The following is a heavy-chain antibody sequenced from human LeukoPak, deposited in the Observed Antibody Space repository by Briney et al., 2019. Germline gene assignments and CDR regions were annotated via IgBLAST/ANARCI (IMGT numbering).Heavy chain of an antibody. CDR2: IYTSGGT. V-gene: IGHV4-61*02. Sequence: PSETLSLTCTVSGGSISSGSYYWSWIRQPAGKGLEWIGRIYTSGGTNYNPSLKSRVTISVDTSKNQFSLKLSSVTAADTAVYYCARAPAPPDPYYYYYMDVWGKGTTVTVSS. D-gene: IGHD1-14*01. CDR3: ARAPAPPDPYYYYYMDV. CDR1: GGSISSGSYY. J-gene: IGHJ6*03.